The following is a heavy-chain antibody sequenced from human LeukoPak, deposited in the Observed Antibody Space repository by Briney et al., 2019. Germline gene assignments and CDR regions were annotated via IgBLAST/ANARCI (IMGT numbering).Heavy chain of an antibody. J-gene: IGHJ6*02. CDR2: ISSSGSTI. CDR3: AKEGITMVRGVAYYYYYGMDV. Sequence: GGSLRLSCAASGFTFSSYEMNWVRQAPGKGLEWVSYISSSGSTIYYADSVKGRFTISRDNAKNSLYLQMNSLRAEDTALYYCAKEGITMVRGVAYYYYYGMDVWGQGTTVTVSS. CDR1: GFTFSSYE. V-gene: IGHV3-48*03. D-gene: IGHD3-10*01.